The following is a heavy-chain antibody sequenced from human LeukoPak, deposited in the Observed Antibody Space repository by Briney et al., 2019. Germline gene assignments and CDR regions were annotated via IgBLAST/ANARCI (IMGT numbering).Heavy chain of an antibody. CDR2: IEHDENNK. CDR1: GFTFNSYG. Sequence: GGSLRLSCSASGFTFNSYGIHWVRQAPGKGLELVAVIEHDENNKYYADAVKDRVTISRDNSKNALYLQMNSLRAEDTGVYYCAKDQYSGLGSYSWRAFDFWGQGTLVTVSS. D-gene: IGHD3-10*01. CDR3: AKDQYSGLGSYSWRAFDF. V-gene: IGHV3-30*18. J-gene: IGHJ4*02.